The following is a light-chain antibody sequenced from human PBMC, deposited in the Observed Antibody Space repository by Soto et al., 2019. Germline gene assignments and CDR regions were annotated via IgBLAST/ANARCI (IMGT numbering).Light chain of an antibody. CDR3: SSYTGSNTFAV. CDR2: EGS. Sequence: QSVLTQPASVSGSPGQSITISCTGTSSDVGSYNLVSWYQQHPGKAPKLMIYEGSKRPSGVSNRFSGSKSGNTASLTISGLQAEDEADYYGSSYTGSNTFAVVGTGTKVTV. V-gene: IGLV2-14*02. J-gene: IGLJ1*01. CDR1: SSDVGSYNL.